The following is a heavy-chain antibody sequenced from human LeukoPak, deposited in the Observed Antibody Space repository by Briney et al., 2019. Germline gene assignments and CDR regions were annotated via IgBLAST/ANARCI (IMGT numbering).Heavy chain of an antibody. CDR1: GFTFSSYG. V-gene: IGHV3-7*01. CDR2: IKQDGSEK. D-gene: IGHD2/OR15-2a*01. Sequence: GGTLRLSCAASGFTFSSYGMSWVRQAPGKGLEWVANIKQDGSEKYYVDSVKGRFTISRDNDKNSLYLQMNSLRAEDTAVYYCARGKTSQNIVTRKTYNWFDPWGQGTLVTVSS. CDR3: ARGKTSQNIVTRKTYNWFDP. J-gene: IGHJ5*02.